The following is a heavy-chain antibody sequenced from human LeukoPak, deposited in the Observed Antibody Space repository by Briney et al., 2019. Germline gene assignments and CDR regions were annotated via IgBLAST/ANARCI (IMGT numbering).Heavy chain of an antibody. J-gene: IGHJ5*02. D-gene: IGHD1-7*01. V-gene: IGHV1-46*01. CDR1: GYTFTSYY. CDR2: INPSGGST. CDR3: ARSNNWNYEENWFDP. Sequence: ASVKVSCKASGYTFTSYYMHWVRQAPGQGLEWMGIINPSGGSTSYAQKFQGRVTMTGDTSTSTVYMELSSLRSEDTAVYYCARSNNWNYEENWFDPWGQGTLVTVSS.